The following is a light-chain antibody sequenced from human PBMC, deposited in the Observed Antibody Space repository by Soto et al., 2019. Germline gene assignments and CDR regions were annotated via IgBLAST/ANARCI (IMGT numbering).Light chain of an antibody. CDR2: DVS. CDR1: SSDIGGYKL. Sequence: QSALTQPASVSGSPGQSITISCTGSSSDIGGYKLVSWYQQHPGNTPRLIIHDVSERPSGVSIRFSGSKSGITASLTISGLQAEDEANYYCCSYAGRASWVFGGGTKLTAL. J-gene: IGLJ3*02. V-gene: IGLV2-23*02. CDR3: CSYAGRASWV.